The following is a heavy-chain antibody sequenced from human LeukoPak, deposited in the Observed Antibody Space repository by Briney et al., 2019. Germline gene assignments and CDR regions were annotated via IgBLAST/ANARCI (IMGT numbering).Heavy chain of an antibody. CDR1: GGSISNYY. CDR3: ARLGALRGYSYGYGRRRFDP. V-gene: IGHV4-59*12. D-gene: IGHD5-18*01. J-gene: IGHJ5*02. Sequence: SETLSLTCTVSGGSISNYYWSWIRQSPVKGLEWIGFIYYSGSTNYNPSLKSRVTISVDTSKNQFSLKLSSVTAADTAVYYCARLGALRGYSYGYGRRRFDPWGQGTLVTVSS. CDR2: IYYSGST.